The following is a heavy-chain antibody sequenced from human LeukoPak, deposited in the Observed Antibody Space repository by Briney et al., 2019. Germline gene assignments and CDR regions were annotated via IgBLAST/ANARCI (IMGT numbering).Heavy chain of an antibody. CDR1: GFTFSSYS. J-gene: IGHJ4*02. D-gene: IGHD2-15*01. CDR2: ISRSSSHI. CDR3: TRDRQYCSGCSCYPLFHY. V-gene: IGHV3-21*01. Sequence: GGSLRLSCAASGFTFSSYSMNWVRQAPGKGLECVSSISRSSSHIYYADSVRGRFTISRDNAKNSLYLQMNRLRAEDTAVYYGTRDRQYCSGCSCYPLFHYWGQGTLVTVSS.